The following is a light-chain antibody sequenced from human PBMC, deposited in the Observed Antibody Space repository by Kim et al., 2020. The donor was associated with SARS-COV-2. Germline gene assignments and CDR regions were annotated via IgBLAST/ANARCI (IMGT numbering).Light chain of an antibody. V-gene: IGKV1-33*01. CDR3: LQSKKFPLT. Sequence: DIQMTQSPSSLSASVGDRVTITCLASQDIGKHLNWYQQKPGKAPKVLIYDASNLEIGAPSRFSGSGSGTDFSFTISSLQPEDMATYYCLQSKKFPLTLVQGTRLEIK. CDR1: QDIGKH. CDR2: DAS. J-gene: IGKJ5*01.